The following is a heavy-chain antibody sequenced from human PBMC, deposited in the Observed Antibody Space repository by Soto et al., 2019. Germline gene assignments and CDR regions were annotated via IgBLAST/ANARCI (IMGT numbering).Heavy chain of an antibody. V-gene: IGHV3-66*01. CDR2: LYSGGST. D-gene: IGHD1-7*01. CDR1: GFTVSSNY. CDR3: AREPRNRIAGSTTSEDY. Sequence: EVQLVESGGGLVQPGGSLRLSCAASGFTVSSNYMSWVRQAPGKGLECVSVLYSGGSTYYADSVKGRFTISRDSSKNTLYLHMNSLRAEDTAVYYCAREPRNRIAGSTTSEDYGGQGTLVTVSS. J-gene: IGHJ4*02.